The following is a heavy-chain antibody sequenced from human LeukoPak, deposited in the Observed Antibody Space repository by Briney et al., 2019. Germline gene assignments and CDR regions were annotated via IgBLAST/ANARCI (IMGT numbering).Heavy chain of an antibody. CDR3: ASRKPGYSSSWYYY. J-gene: IGHJ4*02. V-gene: IGHV4-34*01. D-gene: IGHD6-13*01. Sequence: SETLSLTCAVYGGSFSGYYWSWIRQPPGKGLEWIGEINHSGSTNYNPSLKSRVTLSVDTSKNQFSLKLSSVTAADTAVYYCASRKPGYSSSWYYYWGQGTLVTVSS. CDR2: INHSGST. CDR1: GGSFSGYY.